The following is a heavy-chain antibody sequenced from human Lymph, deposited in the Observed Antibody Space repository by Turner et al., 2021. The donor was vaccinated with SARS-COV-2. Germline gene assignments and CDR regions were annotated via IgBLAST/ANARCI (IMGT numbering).Heavy chain of an antibody. D-gene: IGHD6-19*01. CDR2: INPNSGGT. CDR1: GYTFTDYY. CDR3: ARGESIAVAGTQYFDY. V-gene: IGHV1-2*02. J-gene: IGHJ4*02. Sequence: QVHLVQSGAEVKKPGASVKVSCKASGYTFTDYYMHWVRQAPGQGLEWMGWINPNSGGTNYAQKFQGRVTMTRHTSISTAYMELRWLRSDDTAVYFCARGESIAVAGTQYFDYWGQGTLVTVSS.